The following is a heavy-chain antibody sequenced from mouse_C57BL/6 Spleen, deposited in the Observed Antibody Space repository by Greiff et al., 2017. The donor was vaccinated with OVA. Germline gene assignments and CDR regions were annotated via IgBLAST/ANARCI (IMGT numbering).Heavy chain of an antibody. V-gene: IGHV1-15*01. CDR3: TRNDGYSAWFAY. J-gene: IGHJ3*01. D-gene: IGHD2-3*01. CDR1: GYTFTDYE. Sequence: VKLVESGAELVRPGASVTLSCKASGYTFTDYEMHWVKQTPVHGLEWIGAIDPETGGTAYNQKFKGKAILTADKSSSTAYMELRSLTSEDSAVYYCTRNDGYSAWFAYWGQGTLVTVSA. CDR2: IDPETGGT.